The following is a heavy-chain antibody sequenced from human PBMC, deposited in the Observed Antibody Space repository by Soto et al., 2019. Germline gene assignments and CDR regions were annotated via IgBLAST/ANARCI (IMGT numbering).Heavy chain of an antibody. J-gene: IGHJ4*01. CDR1: GFTVSSNY. CDR2: IHSGGST. Sequence: GGSLRLSCSASGFTVSSNYINWVRQAPGKGLEWISVIHSGGSTYYADSVKGRFTISRDDSKNTLYLQMNSLKTEDTAVYYCTTNYGAAAGSSFYFDYWGQGTLVTVSS. D-gene: IGHD6-13*01. CDR3: TTNYGAAAGSSFYFDY. V-gene: IGHV3-66*01.